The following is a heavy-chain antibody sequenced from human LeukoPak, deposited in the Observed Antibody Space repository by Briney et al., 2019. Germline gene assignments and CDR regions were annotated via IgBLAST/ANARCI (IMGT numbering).Heavy chain of an antibody. CDR1: GITFSYCT. CDR3: AREPVPRSSGLQY. V-gene: IGHV1-69*05. CDR2: IIPIFGTA. Sequence: ASVKVSCKASGITFSYCTISWVRQAPGQGLEWMGRIIPIFGTADYAQKLQGRVTMTTDESTSTAYMELSSLRSEDTAVYYCAREPVPRSSGLQYWGQGTLVTVSS. J-gene: IGHJ4*02. D-gene: IGHD3-22*01.